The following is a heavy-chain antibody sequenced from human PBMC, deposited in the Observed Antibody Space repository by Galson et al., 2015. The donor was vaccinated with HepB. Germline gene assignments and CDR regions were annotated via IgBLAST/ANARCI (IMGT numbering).Heavy chain of an antibody. CDR3: ARDLLIGWYSSTGGFDY. CDR1: GFTFSSYS. J-gene: IGHJ4*02. Sequence: SLRLSCAASGFTFSSYSMNWVRQAPGKGLEWVSSIHSSSTYIYYADSVKGRFTISRDNAKNSLYLQMNSLRAEDTAVYYCARDLLIGWYSSTGGFDYWGQGTLVTVSS. D-gene: IGHD6-19*01. CDR2: IHSSSTYI. V-gene: IGHV3-21*01.